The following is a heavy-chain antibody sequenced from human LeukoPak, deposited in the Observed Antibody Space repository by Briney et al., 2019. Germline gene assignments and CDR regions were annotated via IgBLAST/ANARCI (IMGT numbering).Heavy chain of an antibody. Sequence: SETQSLTCTVSGGSISSSSYYWGWIRQPPGKGLEWIGSIYYSGSTYYNPSLKSRVTISVDTSKNQFSLKLSSVTAADTAVYYCARYSSSWSFGYYYYYMDVWGKGTTVTVSS. V-gene: IGHV4-39*01. J-gene: IGHJ6*03. CDR3: ARYSSSWSFGYYYYYMDV. D-gene: IGHD6-13*01. CDR2: IYYSGST. CDR1: GGSISSSSYY.